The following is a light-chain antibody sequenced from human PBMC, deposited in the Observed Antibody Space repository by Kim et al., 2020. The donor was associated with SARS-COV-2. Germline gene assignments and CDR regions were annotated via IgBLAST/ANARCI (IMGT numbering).Light chain of an antibody. CDR2: DDT. CDR3: ATWDSSLSAGV. V-gene: IGLV1-51*01. J-gene: IGLJ3*02. Sequence: QSVLTQPPSVSAATGQKVTISCSGTSSNIGNNYVSWYQQLPGTAPKLLICDDTLRPSGIPDRFSGSKSGTSATLGITRLQTGDEGDYYCATWDSSLSAGVFGGGTQLTVL. CDR1: SSNIGNNY.